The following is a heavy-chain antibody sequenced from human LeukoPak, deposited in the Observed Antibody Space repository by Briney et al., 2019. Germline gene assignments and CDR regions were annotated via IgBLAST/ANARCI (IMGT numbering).Heavy chain of an antibody. Sequence: SVKVSCKAARGTFSKYAISWVRQAPGQGLEWMGRIIPILNITHYAQKFQGRVTIAADKSTSTAYMELSSLRSEDTAVYYCARDDDRAREIDYWGQGTLVTVSS. CDR2: IIPILNIT. V-gene: IGHV1-69*04. J-gene: IGHJ4*02. D-gene: IGHD3-22*01. CDR3: ARDDDRAREIDY. CDR1: RGTFSKYA.